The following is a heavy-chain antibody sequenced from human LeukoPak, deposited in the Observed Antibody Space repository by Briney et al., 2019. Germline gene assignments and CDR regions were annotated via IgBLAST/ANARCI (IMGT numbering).Heavy chain of an antibody. CDR1: GFTFSSYG. Sequence: PGGSLRLSCAASGFTFSSYGMHWVRQAPGKGLEWVAVICYGGSNKYYADSVKGRFTISRDNSKNTLYLQMNSLRAEDTAVYYCARGYGDRLDCFDPWGQGTLVTVSS. CDR3: ARGYGDRLDCFDP. V-gene: IGHV3-33*01. J-gene: IGHJ5*02. CDR2: ICYGGSNK. D-gene: IGHD4-17*01.